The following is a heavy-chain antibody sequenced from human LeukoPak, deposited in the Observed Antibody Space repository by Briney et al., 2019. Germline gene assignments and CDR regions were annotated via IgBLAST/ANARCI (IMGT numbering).Heavy chain of an antibody. J-gene: IGHJ1*01. CDR1: GFTFSSYA. V-gene: IGHV3-30-3*01. CDR2: ISYDGSNK. D-gene: IGHD3-22*01. CDR3: ARDPAYYDSSGYYPSQGYFQH. Sequence: GGSLRLSCAASGFTFSSYAMHWVRQAPGRGLEWVAVISYDGSNKYYADSVKGRFTISRDNSKNTLYLQMNSLRAEDTAVYYYARDPAYYDSSGYYPSQGYFQHWGQGTLVTVSS.